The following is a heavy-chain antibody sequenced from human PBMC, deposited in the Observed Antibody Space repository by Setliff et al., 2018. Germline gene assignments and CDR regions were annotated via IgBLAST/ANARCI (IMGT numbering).Heavy chain of an antibody. CDR2: IGVNTGHT. D-gene: IGHD2-2*01. CDR3: LRLVRYCSSTTCQRTPGDEV. CDR1: GYTFAESI. Sequence: ASVKVSCKASGYTFAESIVSWVRQAPGQGLEWMGWIGVNTGHTSFAQKFENRVSMLTDNSTNMAYNELRSLRFDDTAVYYCLRLVRYCSSTTCQRTPGDEVWGKGTLVTVSS. V-gene: IGHV1-18*04. J-gene: IGHJ4*02.